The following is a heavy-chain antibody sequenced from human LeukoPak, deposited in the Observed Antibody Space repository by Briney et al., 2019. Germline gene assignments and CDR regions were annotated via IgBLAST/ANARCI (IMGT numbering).Heavy chain of an antibody. D-gene: IGHD3-3*01. J-gene: IGHJ4*02. CDR3: ASLTLIWSGYYG. CDR1: GFTFSSYS. Sequence: PGGSLRLSCAASGFTFSSYSMNWVRQAPAKGREWVSSISSSSSYIYYADSVKGRFTISRDNAKNSLYLQMNSLRAADTAVYYCASLTLIWSGYYGGGQGTLVTVSS. V-gene: IGHV3-21*01. CDR2: ISSSSSYI.